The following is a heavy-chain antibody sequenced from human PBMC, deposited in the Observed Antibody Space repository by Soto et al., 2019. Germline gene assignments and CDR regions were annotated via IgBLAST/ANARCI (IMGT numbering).Heavy chain of an antibody. Sequence: QVQLQQSGPGLVKPSQTLSLTCAISGDSVSSNSATWNWIRQSPSRGLEWLGRTYYRSKWSNDYAVSLRSRITVNPDTSRNQFSLQLISVXXXXXXXXXXXXAGRYYRFEDWGQGTLVTVSS. V-gene: IGHV6-1*01. D-gene: IGHD2-15*01. J-gene: IGHJ4*02. CDR1: GDSVSSNSAT. CDR2: TYYRSKWSN. CDR3: XXAGRYYRFED.